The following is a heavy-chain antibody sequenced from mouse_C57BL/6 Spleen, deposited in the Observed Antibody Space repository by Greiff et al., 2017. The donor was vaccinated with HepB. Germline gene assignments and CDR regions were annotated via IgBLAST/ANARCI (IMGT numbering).Heavy chain of an antibody. CDR1: GYTFTSYW. D-gene: IGHD4-1*01. V-gene: IGHV1-50*01. J-gene: IGHJ3*01. CDR3: ANPLTGTGFAY. Sequence: QVHVKQSGAELVKPGASVKLSCKASGYTFTSYWMQWVKQRPGQGLEWIGEIDPSDSYTNYNQKFKGKATLTVDTSSSTAYMQLSSLTSEDSAVYYCANPLTGTGFAYWGQGTLVTVSA. CDR2: IDPSDSYT.